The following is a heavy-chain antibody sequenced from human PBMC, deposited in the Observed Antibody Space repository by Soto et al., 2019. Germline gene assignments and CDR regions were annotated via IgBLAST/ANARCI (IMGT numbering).Heavy chain of an antibody. CDR2: IIPIFGTA. Sequence: QVQLVQSGAEVKKPGSSVKVSCKASGGTFSSYAISWVRQAPGQGLEWMGGIIPIFGTANYAQKFQGRVTITADESTSTAYMELSTLRSEDTAVYSCARDGEYSRSWYYFDYWGQGTLVTVSS. V-gene: IGHV1-69*12. CDR1: GGTFSSYA. J-gene: IGHJ4*02. D-gene: IGHD6-13*01. CDR3: ARDGEYSRSWYYFDY.